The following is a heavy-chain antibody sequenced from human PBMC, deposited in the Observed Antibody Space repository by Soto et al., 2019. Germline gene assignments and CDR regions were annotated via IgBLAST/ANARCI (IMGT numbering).Heavy chain of an antibody. J-gene: IGHJ2*01. CDR2: IKSKTDGGTT. D-gene: IGHD1-26*01. CDR1: GFTFSNAW. Sequence: EVQLVESGGGLVKPGGSLTLSCGASGFTFSNAWMSWVRQVPGKGLEWVGRIKSKTDGGTTDYGAPVKGRFIISRDDSENQLNLQMNRLKTEDNAFFFRTADPDLLSFWVFEPRGRGHLVNFSS. CDR3: TADPDLLSFWVFEP. V-gene: IGHV3-15*01.